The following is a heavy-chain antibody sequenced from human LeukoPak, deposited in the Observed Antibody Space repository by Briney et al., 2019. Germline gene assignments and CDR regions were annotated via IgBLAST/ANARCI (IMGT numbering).Heavy chain of an antibody. CDR2: IRFDGTNK. D-gene: IGHD3-10*01. Sequence: GGSLRLSCAASGFTFSNYGMHWVRQAPGKGLEWVTFIRFDGTNKYYADSVKGRFTISRDNAKNSLYLQMNSLRAEDTAVYYCARDAPLTYYYGSGSEKHDYWGQGTLVTVSS. V-gene: IGHV3-30*02. CDR1: GFTFSNYG. J-gene: IGHJ4*02. CDR3: ARDAPLTYYYGSGSEKHDY.